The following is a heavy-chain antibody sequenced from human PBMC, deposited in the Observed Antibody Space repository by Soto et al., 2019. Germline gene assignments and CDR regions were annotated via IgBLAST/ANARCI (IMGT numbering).Heavy chain of an antibody. J-gene: IGHJ6*02. CDR1: GGSISSYY. CDR3: ARQPDYYVMDV. Sequence: PSETLSLTCTVSGGSISSYYWSWIRQPPGKGLEWIGYMYNTGSTIYNPSLKSRVTISVDTSKNQFSLKLNSVTAADTAVYYCARQPDYYVMDVWGQGTTVTVSS. V-gene: IGHV4-59*01. D-gene: IGHD3-10*02. CDR2: MYNTGST.